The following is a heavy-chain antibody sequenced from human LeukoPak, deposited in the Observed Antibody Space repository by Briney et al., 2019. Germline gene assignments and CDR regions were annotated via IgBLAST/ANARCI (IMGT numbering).Heavy chain of an antibody. V-gene: IGHV3-13*01. D-gene: IGHD4-17*01. Sequence: PGGSLRISCAASGFTFSSYDMHWVRQPTGKGLEWVSGIGTAGDTYYLGSVKGRFTISRENAENSLYLQMNSLRAGDTAVYYCARGGDLRAGWFDLWGRGNLVSVSS. CDR1: GFTFSSYD. CDR3: ARGGDLRAGWFDL. CDR2: IGTAGDT. J-gene: IGHJ2*01.